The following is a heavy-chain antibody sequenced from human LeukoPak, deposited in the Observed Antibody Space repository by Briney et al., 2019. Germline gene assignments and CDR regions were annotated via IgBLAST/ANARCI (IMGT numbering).Heavy chain of an antibody. V-gene: IGHV4-59*08. D-gene: IGHD6-19*01. Sequence: SETLSLTCTVSGGSISSYYWSWIRQPPGKGLEWIGYIYYSGSTNYNPSLKSRVTISVDTSKNQFSLKLSSVTAADTAVYYCATTENSSGWFGYWGQGALVTASS. CDR3: ATTENSSGWFGY. CDR2: IYYSGST. J-gene: IGHJ4*02. CDR1: GGSISSYY.